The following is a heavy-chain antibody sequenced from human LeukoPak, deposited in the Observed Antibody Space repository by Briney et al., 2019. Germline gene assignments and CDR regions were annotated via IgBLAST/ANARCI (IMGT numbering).Heavy chain of an antibody. Sequence: SETLSLTCTVSGGSLSSYYWSWIRQPPGKGLEWIGYIYYSGSTNYNPSLKSRVAISVDTSKNQFSLKLSSVTAADTAVYYCVRGLPSSWYSDDAFDIWGQGTMVTVSS. V-gene: IGHV4-59*01. CDR1: GGSLSSYY. CDR3: VRGLPSSWYSDDAFDI. CDR2: IYYSGST. J-gene: IGHJ3*02. D-gene: IGHD6-13*01.